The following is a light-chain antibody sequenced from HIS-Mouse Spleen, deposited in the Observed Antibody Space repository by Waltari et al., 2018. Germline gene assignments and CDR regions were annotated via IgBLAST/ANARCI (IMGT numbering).Light chain of an antibody. CDR1: SSDVGGYNY. V-gene: IGLV2-14*01. J-gene: IGLJ2*01. CDR3: SSYTSSSTVV. CDR2: AVN. Sequence: QSALTQPASVSGSPGQSITISCTGTSSDVGGYNYVSWYQQHPGKATTLLIYAVNNRPSGVSNRFSGSKSGNTASLTISGLQAEDEADYYCSSYTSSSTVVFGGGTKLTVL.